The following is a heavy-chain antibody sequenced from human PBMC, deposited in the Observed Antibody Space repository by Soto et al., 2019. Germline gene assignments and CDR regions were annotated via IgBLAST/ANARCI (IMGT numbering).Heavy chain of an antibody. CDR1: RYRFNSSG. V-gene: IGHV1-18*01. CDR2: ISAYNGNT. Sequence: AVNVSCKASRYRFNSSGLLWVHQAPGQGLEWMGWISAYNGNTNYAQKLQGRVTMTTDTSTSTAYMELRSLRSDVTAVYYCARDFGVVTYFDYWGQGTLVTVSS. J-gene: IGHJ4*02. D-gene: IGHD3-3*01. CDR3: ARDFGVVTYFDY.